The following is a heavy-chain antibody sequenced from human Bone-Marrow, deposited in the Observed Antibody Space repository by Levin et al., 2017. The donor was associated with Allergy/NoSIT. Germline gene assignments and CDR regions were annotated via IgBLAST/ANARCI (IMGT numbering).Heavy chain of an antibody. V-gene: IGHV3-74*03. Sequence: PGGSLRLSCAASGFPFSPYWMHWVRQAPGKGLVWVSRITGDGRDTKYADSVGGRFTISRDNAKNTLYLEMNSLRAEDTAVYYCARGGCSSTSCLDYWGQGILVTVSS. CDR2: ITGDGRDT. D-gene: IGHD2-2*01. J-gene: IGHJ4*02. CDR3: ARGGCSSTSCLDY. CDR1: GFPFSPYW.